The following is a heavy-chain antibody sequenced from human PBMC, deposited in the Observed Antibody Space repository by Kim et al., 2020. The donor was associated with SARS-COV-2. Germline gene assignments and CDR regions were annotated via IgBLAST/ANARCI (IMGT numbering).Heavy chain of an antibody. CDR3: AKGDITMVRGVIMVGAFDI. J-gene: IGHJ3*02. CDR2: ISGSGGST. CDR1: GFTFSSYA. D-gene: IGHD3-10*01. Sequence: GGSLRLSCAASGFTFSSYAMSWVRQAPGKGLEWVSAISGSGGSTYYADSVKGRFTISRDNSKNTLYLQMNSLRAEDTAVYYCAKGDITMVRGVIMVGAFDIWGQGTMVTVSS. V-gene: IGHV3-23*01.